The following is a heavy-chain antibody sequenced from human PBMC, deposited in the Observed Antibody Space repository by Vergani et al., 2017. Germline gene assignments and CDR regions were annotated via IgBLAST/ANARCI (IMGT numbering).Heavy chain of an antibody. Sequence: EVQLVQSGAEVKKPGESLKISCKGSGYSFTSYWIGWVRQMPGKGLEWMGIIYPGDSDTRYRPSFQGQVTISADKSISTAYLQWSSLKASDTAIYYCARHARYSDVTGNYVYYGMDVWGQGTSVIVSS. D-gene: IGHD3-16*01. CDR3: ARHARYSDVTGNYVYYGMDV. J-gene: IGHJ6*02. CDR2: IYPGDSDT. V-gene: IGHV5-51*01. CDR1: GYSFTSYW.